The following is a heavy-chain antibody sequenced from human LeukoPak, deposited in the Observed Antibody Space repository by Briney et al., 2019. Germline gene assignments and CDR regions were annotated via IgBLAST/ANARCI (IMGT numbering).Heavy chain of an antibody. CDR2: IKKDGSEK. CDR1: GFTFSSHW. Sequence: PGGSLRLSCAASGFTFSSHWMSWVRQAPGKGLEWVANIKKDGSEKYYVDAVKGRFTISRDNAKSSLYLQMNSLRADDTAVYYCARDSRWIQFDYWGQGTLVTVSS. J-gene: IGHJ4*02. D-gene: IGHD5-18*01. V-gene: IGHV3-7*03. CDR3: ARDSRWIQFDY.